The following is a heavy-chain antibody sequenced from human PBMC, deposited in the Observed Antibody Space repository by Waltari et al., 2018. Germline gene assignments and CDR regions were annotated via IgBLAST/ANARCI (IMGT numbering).Heavy chain of an antibody. CDR2: IWYDGSNK. J-gene: IGHJ5*02. D-gene: IGHD3-22*01. CDR1: AFTFSSYG. V-gene: IGHV3-33*08. Sequence: QVQLVESGGGVVQPGRSLRLSCAASAFTFSSYGMHWVRKAPGKGLEWVAVIWYDGSNKYYADSVKGRFTISRDNSKNTLYLQMNSLRAEDTAMYYCAKTAYYYDSSVIDPWGQGTLVTVSS. CDR3: AKTAYYYDSSVIDP.